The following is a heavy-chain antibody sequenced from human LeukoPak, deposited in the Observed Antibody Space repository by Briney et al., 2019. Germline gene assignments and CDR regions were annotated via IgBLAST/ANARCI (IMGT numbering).Heavy chain of an antibody. CDR1: GYTFTSYY. CDR3: ARGSRYYYDSSGYYYHY. CDR2: INPSGGST. V-gene: IGHV1-46*01. D-gene: IGHD3-22*01. Sequence: ASVKVSCKASGYTFTSYYMHRVRQAPGQGLEWMGIINPSGGSTSYAQKFQGRVTMTRDMSTSTVYMELSSLRSEDTAVYYCARGSRYYYDSSGYYYHYWGQGTLVTVSS. J-gene: IGHJ4*02.